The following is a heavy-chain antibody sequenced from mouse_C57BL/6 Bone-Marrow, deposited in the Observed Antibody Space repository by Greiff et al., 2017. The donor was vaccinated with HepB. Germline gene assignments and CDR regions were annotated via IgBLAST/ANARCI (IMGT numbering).Heavy chain of an antibody. CDR1: GYSITSGYY. Sequence: EVKLLESGPGLVKPSQSLSLTCSVTGYSITSGYYWNWIRQFPGNKLEWMGYISYDGSNNYNPSLKNRISITRYTSKNQFFLQLNSVTTEDTATYYCAREETGFAYWGQGTLVTVSA. CDR2: ISYDGSN. D-gene: IGHD4-1*01. V-gene: IGHV3-6*01. J-gene: IGHJ3*01. CDR3: AREETGFAY.